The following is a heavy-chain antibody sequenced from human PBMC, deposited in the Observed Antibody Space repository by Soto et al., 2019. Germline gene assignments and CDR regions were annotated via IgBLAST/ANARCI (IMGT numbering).Heavy chain of an antibody. J-gene: IGHJ4*02. CDR2: ISGSGGST. Sequence: GGSLRLSCAASGFTFSNAWMNWVRQAPGKGLEWVSAISGSGGSTYYADSVKGRFTISRDNSKNTLYLQMNSLRAEDTAVYYCAKELHTSSGWSQVIYWGQGTLVTVS. V-gene: IGHV3-23*01. CDR3: AKELHTSSGWSQVIY. CDR1: GFTFSNAW. D-gene: IGHD6-19*01.